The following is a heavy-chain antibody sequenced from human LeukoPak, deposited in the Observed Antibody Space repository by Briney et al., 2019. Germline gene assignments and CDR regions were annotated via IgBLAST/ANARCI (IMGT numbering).Heavy chain of an antibody. D-gene: IGHD3-3*01. CDR1: GFTFSSYW. V-gene: IGHV3-48*04. CDR3: ARVRYYDFWSGNDTFDI. CDR2: ISSSGSTI. J-gene: IGHJ3*02. Sequence: GGSLRLSCAASGFTFSSYWMSWVRQAPGKGLEWVSYISSSGSTIYYADSVKGRFTISRDNAKNSLYLQMNSLRAEDTAVYYCARVRYYDFWSGNDTFDIWGQGTMVTVSS.